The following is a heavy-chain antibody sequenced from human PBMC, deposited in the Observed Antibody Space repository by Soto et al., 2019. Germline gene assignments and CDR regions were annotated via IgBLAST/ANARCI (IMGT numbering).Heavy chain of an antibody. J-gene: IGHJ5*02. CDR3: ARDSELGYNWFDP. Sequence: KPSETLSLTCAVSGGSISSSNWWSWVRQPPGKGLEWIGEIYHSGSTNYNPSLKSRVTISVGKSKNQFSLKLSSVTAADTAVYYCARDSELGYNWFDPWGQGTLVTVSS. V-gene: IGHV4-4*02. CDR1: GGSISSSNW. CDR2: IYHSGST. D-gene: IGHD1-26*01.